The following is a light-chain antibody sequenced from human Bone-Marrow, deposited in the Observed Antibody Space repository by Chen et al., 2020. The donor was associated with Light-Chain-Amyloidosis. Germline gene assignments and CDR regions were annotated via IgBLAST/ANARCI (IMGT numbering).Light chain of an antibody. Sequence: NFMMTQPHSVSESQGKTGIIYCTRSSGSIATNYVQRYQQRPGSSPTSVIYEDDQRPSGVPDRFSGSIDKSSNSASLTISGLKTEDEADYYCQSYQGSSQGVFGGGTKLTVL. CDR1: SGSIATNY. CDR2: EDD. J-gene: IGLJ3*02. CDR3: QSYQGSSQGV. V-gene: IGLV6-57*01.